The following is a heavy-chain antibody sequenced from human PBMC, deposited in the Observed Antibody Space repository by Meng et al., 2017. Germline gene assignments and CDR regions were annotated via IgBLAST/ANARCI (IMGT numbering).Heavy chain of an antibody. V-gene: IGHV4-38-2*02. CDR1: GYSISSGYY. CDR2: IYHSGST. Sequence: SETLSLTCTVSGYSISSGYYWGWIRQPPGKGLEWIGSIYHSGSTYYNPSLKSRVTISVDTSKNQFSLKLSSVTAADTAVYYCARATSGSGTYGMDVWGQGNTVTGAS. D-gene: IGHD3-10*01. J-gene: IGHJ6*02. CDR3: ARATSGSGTYGMDV.